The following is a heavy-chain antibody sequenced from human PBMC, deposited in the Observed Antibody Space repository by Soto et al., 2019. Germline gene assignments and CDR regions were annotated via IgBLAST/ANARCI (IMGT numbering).Heavy chain of an antibody. CDR2: MTSNGNRA. CDR1: GFTFTSHA. CDR3: ARERVEYTSGWYDY. J-gene: IGHJ4*02. D-gene: IGHD6-19*01. Sequence: EVQLVESGGGLVQPGGSLRLSCAASGFTFTSHAIHWVRQAPGKGLEYVSSMTSNGNRADYANSVKGRFTVSRDESKNTLYLQMDSLRTEDMAVYYCARERVEYTSGWYDYWGQGTLVTVSS. V-gene: IGHV3-64*01.